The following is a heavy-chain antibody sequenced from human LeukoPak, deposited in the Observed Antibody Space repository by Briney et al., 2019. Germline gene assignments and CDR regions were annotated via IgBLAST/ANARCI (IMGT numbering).Heavy chain of an antibody. CDR2: IRPNTGAT. D-gene: IGHD1-7*01. Sequence: ASVKVSCKASGYTFSAYYMHWVRQAPGHGLEWMGWIRPNTGATNYAQRFQGRVAVTWDTSISTVYMELSRPRSDDTAMYYCTSYNVELGPDFWGQGTLVTVSS. CDR1: GYTFSAYY. CDR3: TSYNVELGPDF. V-gene: IGHV1-2*02. J-gene: IGHJ4*02.